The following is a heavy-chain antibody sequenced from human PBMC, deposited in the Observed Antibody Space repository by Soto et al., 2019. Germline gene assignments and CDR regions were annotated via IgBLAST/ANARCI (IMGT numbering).Heavy chain of an antibody. J-gene: IGHJ4*02. CDR2: IYPGDSDT. CDR1: GYNFANYW. V-gene: IGHV5-51*01. Sequence: GESLKISCKASGYNFANYWIGWVRQMPGEGLEWMGIIYPGDSDTKYSPSFQGRVTISADKSITTAYLQWSSLKASDTAMYYCARHKESRSRTSCYGDYWGQGTLVTVSS. CDR3: ARHKESRSRTSCYGDY. D-gene: IGHD2-2*01.